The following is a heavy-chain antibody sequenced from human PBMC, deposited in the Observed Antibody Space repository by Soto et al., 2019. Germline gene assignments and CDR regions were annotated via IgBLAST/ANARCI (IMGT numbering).Heavy chain of an antibody. D-gene: IGHD6-19*01. CDR1: GASITSYY. J-gene: IGHJ4*02. V-gene: IGHV4-59*01. CDR2: IYYSGNT. Sequence: QVQLQESGPGLVKPSETLSLTCTVSGASITSYYWNWIRQPPGKGLEWIGYIYYSGNTNYNPSFKSRVTISVDTSKNQFSLKLSSVTAADTAVYCCARDPRRSSGYYYFDHWGQGTLVTVSS. CDR3: ARDPRRSSGYYYFDH.